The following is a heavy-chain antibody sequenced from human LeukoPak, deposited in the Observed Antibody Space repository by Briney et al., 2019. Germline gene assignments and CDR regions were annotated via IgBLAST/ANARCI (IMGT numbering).Heavy chain of an antibody. CDR2: INPNSGGT. D-gene: IGHD6-13*01. CDR1: GYTFTGYY. Sequence: ASVKVSCKASGYTFTGYYMHWVRQAPGQGLEWMGWINPNSGGTNYAQKFQGRVTMTRDTSISTAYMELSRLRSDDTAVYYCASTYSEGLQAQIYHYYMDVWGNGTTVTVSS. V-gene: IGHV1-2*02. CDR3: ASTYSEGLQAQIYHYYMDV. J-gene: IGHJ6*03.